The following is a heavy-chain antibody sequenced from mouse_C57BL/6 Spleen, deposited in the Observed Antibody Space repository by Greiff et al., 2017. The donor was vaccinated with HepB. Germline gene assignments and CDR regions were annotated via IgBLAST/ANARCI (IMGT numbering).Heavy chain of an antibody. J-gene: IGHJ4*01. Sequence: QVQLQQSGAELAKPGASVKLSCKASGYTFTSYWMHWVKQRPGQGLEWIGYINPSSGYTKYNQKFKDKATLTADQSASTAYMQLSSLTYEDSAVYYCASPYGDDEAMDYWGQGTSVTVSS. CDR1: GYTFTSYW. CDR3: ASPYGDDEAMDY. D-gene: IGHD2-2*01. CDR2: INPSSGYT. V-gene: IGHV1-7*01.